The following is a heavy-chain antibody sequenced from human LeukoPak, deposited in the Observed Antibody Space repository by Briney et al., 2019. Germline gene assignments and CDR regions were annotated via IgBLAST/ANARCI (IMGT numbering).Heavy chain of an antibody. Sequence: GRSLRLSCAASGFTFDDYAMHWVRQAPGKGLEWVSGISWNSGSIGYADSVKGRFTISRDNAKNSLYLQMNSLRAEDMALYYCAKDRDYYDSSGYYDYWGQGTLVTVSS. CDR1: GFTFDDYA. CDR2: ISWNSGSI. V-gene: IGHV3-9*03. J-gene: IGHJ4*02. CDR3: AKDRDYYDSSGYYDY. D-gene: IGHD3-22*01.